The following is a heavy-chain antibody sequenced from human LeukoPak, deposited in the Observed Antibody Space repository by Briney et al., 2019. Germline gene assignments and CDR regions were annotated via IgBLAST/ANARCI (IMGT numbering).Heavy chain of an antibody. D-gene: IGHD5-18*01. J-gene: IGHJ3*02. V-gene: IGHV4-59*01. Sequence: SETLSLTCTVSGGSISNYYWSWIRQPPGKGLEWIGYIYYSGSTNYNPSLKSRVTISVDTSKNQFSLKLSSVTAADTAVYYCARDRTNSYGDAFDIWGQGTMVTVSS. CDR3: ARDRTNSYGDAFDI. CDR1: GGSISNYY. CDR2: IYYSGST.